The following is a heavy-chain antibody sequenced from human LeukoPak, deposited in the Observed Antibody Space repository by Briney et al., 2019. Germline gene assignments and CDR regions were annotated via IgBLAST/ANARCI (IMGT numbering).Heavy chain of an antibody. J-gene: IGHJ4*02. CDR1: GGTVSSSYA. CDR3: AREWEY. D-gene: IGHD1-26*01. CDR2: IVPMFGTV. Sequence: SAKVSCKASGGTVSSSYAISWVRQAPGQGLEWMGRIVPMFGTVNYAQKFQGRLTITADTSTSIAYMELSSLRSEDSAVFYCAREWEYWGQGTLVTVSS. V-gene: IGHV1-69*06.